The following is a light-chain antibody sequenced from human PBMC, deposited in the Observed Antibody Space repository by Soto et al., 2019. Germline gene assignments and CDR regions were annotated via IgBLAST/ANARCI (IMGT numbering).Light chain of an antibody. CDR1: QSVSSN. CDR2: GAS. CDR3: QQYNNWPLT. Sequence: EIVMTQSPATLSVSPGERATLSCRASQSVSSNLAWYQQKPGQAPRLLIYGASTRATGIPARFSGSGSGTEFTLIISSLQSEDFAVYYCQQYNNWPLTLGGGTKVEI. V-gene: IGKV3-15*01. J-gene: IGKJ4*01.